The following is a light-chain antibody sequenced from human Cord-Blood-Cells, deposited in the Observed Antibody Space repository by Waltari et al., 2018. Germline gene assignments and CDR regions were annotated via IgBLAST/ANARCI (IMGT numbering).Light chain of an antibody. Sequence: QSALTQPHSASGSPGQSVNISCTGTSSDVGGYNYVSWYQQHPGKAPKRIIYEVSKRPAGVPDRFTGSKSGNTASLTVSGLQAEDEADYSCSSYAGSNNFDVVFGGGTKLTVL. CDR1: SSDVGGYNY. V-gene: IGLV2-8*01. CDR3: SSYAGSNNFDVV. CDR2: EVS. J-gene: IGLJ2*01.